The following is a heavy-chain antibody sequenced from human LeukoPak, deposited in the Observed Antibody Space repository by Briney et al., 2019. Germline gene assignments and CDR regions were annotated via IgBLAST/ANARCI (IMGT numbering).Heavy chain of an antibody. J-gene: IGHJ4*02. CDR3: ARQQAQYYYDSSGYPFDY. V-gene: IGHV4-59*08. CDR1: GGSISSYY. CDR2: IYYSGST. Sequence: SETLSLTCTVSGGSISSYYWTWIRQPPGKGLEWIGYIYYSGSTKYNPSLKSRVTISISTDTSKNQFSMKLYSVTAADTAVYYCARQQAQYYYDSSGYPFDYWGQGTLVTVSS. D-gene: IGHD3-22*01.